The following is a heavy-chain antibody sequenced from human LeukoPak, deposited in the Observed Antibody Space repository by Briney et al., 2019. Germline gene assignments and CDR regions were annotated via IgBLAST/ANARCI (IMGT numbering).Heavy chain of an antibody. V-gene: IGHV3-30*03. CDR2: ISYDGSNK. Sequence: GGSLRLSCAASGLSFSSNWMNWVRQAPGKGLEWVAVISYDGSNKYYADSVKGRFTISRDNSKNTLYLQMNSLRAEDTAVYYCAIPWGLIQLERQSGAFDIWGQGTMVTVSS. CDR3: AIPWGLIQLERQSGAFDI. D-gene: IGHD1-1*01. CDR1: GLSFSSNW. J-gene: IGHJ3*02.